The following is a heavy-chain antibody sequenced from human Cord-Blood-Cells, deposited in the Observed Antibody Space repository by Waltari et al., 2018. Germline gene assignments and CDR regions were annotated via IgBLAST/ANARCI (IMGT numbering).Heavy chain of an antibody. CDR3: AMTVTTTDAFDI. D-gene: IGHD4-17*01. CDR1: GGSSSGYY. J-gene: IGHJ3*02. Sequence: QVQLQQWGAGLLKPSETLSLTCAVYGGSSSGYYWSWIRQPPGKGLEWIGEINHSGSTNYNPSLKSRVTISVDTSKNQFSLKLSSLTAADTAVYYCAMTVTTTDAFDIWGQGTMVTVSS. V-gene: IGHV4-34*01. CDR2: INHSGST.